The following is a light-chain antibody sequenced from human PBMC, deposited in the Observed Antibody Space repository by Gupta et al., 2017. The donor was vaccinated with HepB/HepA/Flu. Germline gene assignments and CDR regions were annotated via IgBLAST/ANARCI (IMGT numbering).Light chain of an antibody. V-gene: IGLV3-21*03. CDR2: DDT. J-gene: IGLJ2*01. Sequence: SSVLTPTPSVSVAPGKTATISCGGKNIGFKSVHWYQQKPGQAPLLVLYDDTDRPSGIPERFSGSNSGDTATLSISRVEAGDEADYYCQVWDTTPDHHVVFGGGTKLSVL. CDR1: NIGFKS. CDR3: QVWDTTPDHHVV.